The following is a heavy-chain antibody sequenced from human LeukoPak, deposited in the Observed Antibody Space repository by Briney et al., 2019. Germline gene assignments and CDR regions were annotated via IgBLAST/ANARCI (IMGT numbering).Heavy chain of an antibody. CDR1: GFTFGDYA. V-gene: IGHV3-49*04. Sequence: PGGSLRLSCIASGFTFGDYAMSWVRQAPGKGLEWVGFIRSNSYGGTADYAASVKGRFSISRDDSKSIAYLQMNSLKTEDTAVYYCTRDAESRYYDSSGYLYWGQGTLVTVSS. CDR3: TRDAESRYYDSSGYLY. J-gene: IGHJ4*02. CDR2: IRSNSYGGTA. D-gene: IGHD3-22*01.